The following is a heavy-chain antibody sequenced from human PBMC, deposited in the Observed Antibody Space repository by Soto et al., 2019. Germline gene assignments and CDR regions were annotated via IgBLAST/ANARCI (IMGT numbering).Heavy chain of an antibody. CDR2: ISGSGGDR. CDR1: WFTFRTYA. J-gene: IGHJ4*02. CDR3: AKISEDPYSGSYSDS. V-gene: IGHV3-23*01. Sequence: GSLRLSCAASWFTFRTYAMGWVRQAPGKGLEYVSSISGSGGDRYYADSVRGRFTISRDNSKNTLYLQMNSLRAEDTAVYYCAKISEDPYSGSYSDSWGQGALVTVYS. D-gene: IGHD1-26*01.